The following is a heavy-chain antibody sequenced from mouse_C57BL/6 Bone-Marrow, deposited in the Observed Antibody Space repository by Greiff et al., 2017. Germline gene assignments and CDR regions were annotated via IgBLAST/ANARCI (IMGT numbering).Heavy chain of an antibody. J-gene: IGHJ2*01. CDR3: ARRELTGTSYFDY. V-gene: IGHV5-12*01. D-gene: IGHD4-1*01. CDR2: ISNGGGST. CDR1: GFTFSDYY. Sequence: EVMLVESGGGLVQPGGSLKLSCAASGFTFSDYYMYWVRQTPEKRLEWVAYISNGGGSTYYPDTVKGRFTISRDNAKNTLYLQMSRLKSEDTAMYYCARRELTGTSYFDYWGQGTTLTVSS.